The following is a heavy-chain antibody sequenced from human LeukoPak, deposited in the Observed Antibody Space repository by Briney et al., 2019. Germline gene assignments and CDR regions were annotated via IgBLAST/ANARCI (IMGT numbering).Heavy chain of an antibody. V-gene: IGHV3-30-3*01. CDR2: ISYDGSNK. J-gene: IGHJ4*02. CDR3: ARDNGVTAVAGHFDY. D-gene: IGHD6-19*01. Sequence: SGRSLRLSCAASGFTFSSYAMHWVRQAPGKGLEWVAVISYDGSNKYYADSAKGRFTISRDNSKNTLHLQMNSLRAEDTAVYYCARDNGVTAVAGHFDYWGQGTLVTVSS. CDR1: GFTFSSYA.